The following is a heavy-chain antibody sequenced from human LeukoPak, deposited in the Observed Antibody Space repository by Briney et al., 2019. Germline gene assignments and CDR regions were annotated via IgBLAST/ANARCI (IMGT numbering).Heavy chain of an antibody. CDR2: ISGSGGST. D-gene: IGHD3-16*02. CDR3: AKNRGRIMITFGGVIVPGY. V-gene: IGHV3-23*01. CDR1: GFTFSSYA. Sequence: GGSLRLSCAASGFTFSSYAMSWVREAPGKGLEWVSAISGSGGSTYYADSVKGRFTISRDNSKNTLYLQMNSLRAEDTAVYYCAKNRGRIMITFGGVIVPGYWGQGTLVTVSS. J-gene: IGHJ4*02.